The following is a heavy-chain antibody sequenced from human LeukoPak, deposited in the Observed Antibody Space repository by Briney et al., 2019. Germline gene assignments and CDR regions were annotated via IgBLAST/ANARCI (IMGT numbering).Heavy chain of an antibody. CDR1: GGTFSSYA. Sequence: GASVKVSCKASGGTFSSYAISWVRQAPGQGLEWMGGIIPIFGTANYAQKFQGRVTITADESTSTAYMELSSLRSEDTAVYYCAGTRSIAAAGTDPPPGFDYWGQGTLVTVSS. CDR2: IIPIFGTA. D-gene: IGHD6-13*01. V-gene: IGHV1-69*13. CDR3: AGTRSIAAAGTDPPPGFDY. J-gene: IGHJ4*02.